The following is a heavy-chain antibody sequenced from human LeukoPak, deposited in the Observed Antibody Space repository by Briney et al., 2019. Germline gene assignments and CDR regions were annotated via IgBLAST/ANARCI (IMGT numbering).Heavy chain of an antibody. CDR1: GFTFSSYS. CDR3: ARDGSAIFGVGHDY. J-gene: IGHJ4*02. CDR2: ISSSSSYI. Sequence: PGGSLRLSCVASGFTFSSYSMNWVRQAPGKGLEWVSSISSSSSYIYYADSVKGRFAISRDSAKNSLYLQMNSLRAEDTAVYYCARDGSAIFGVGHDYWGQGTLVTVSS. V-gene: IGHV3-21*01. D-gene: IGHD3-3*01.